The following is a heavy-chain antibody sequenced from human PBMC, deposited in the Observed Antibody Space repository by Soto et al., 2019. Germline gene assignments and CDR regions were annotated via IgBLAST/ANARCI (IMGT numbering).Heavy chain of an antibody. Sequence: ASVKVSCKASGYTFTDFYIHWVRQAPGQGLEWMGWTNPNTGGTYYAQKFQGWVTMTRDTSINTAYMELSRLKSDDTAVYYCARDYQPNLVATWSFDIWGQGTMVTGSS. D-gene: IGHD5-12*01. CDR3: ARDYQPNLVATWSFDI. J-gene: IGHJ3*02. CDR1: GYTFTDFY. V-gene: IGHV1-2*04. CDR2: TNPNTGGT.